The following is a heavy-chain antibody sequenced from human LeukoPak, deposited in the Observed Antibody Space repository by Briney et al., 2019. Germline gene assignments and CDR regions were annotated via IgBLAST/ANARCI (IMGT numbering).Heavy chain of an antibody. V-gene: IGHV1-2*02. Sequence: AASVKVSCKASVYTLTGYYMHWVRQAPGQGLEWMGWINPNSGGTNYAQKFQGRVTMTRDTSISTAYMELSRLGSDDTAVYYCARDGASGYLADYWGQGTLVTVSS. J-gene: IGHJ4*02. D-gene: IGHD3-3*01. CDR3: ARDGASGYLADY. CDR1: VYTLTGYY. CDR2: INPNSGGT.